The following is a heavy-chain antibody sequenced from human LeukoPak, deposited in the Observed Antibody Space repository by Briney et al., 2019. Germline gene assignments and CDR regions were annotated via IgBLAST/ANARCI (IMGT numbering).Heavy chain of an antibody. J-gene: IGHJ4*02. D-gene: IGHD3-22*01. CDR3: ARNHYDSSGSMGIYSFDR. CDR1: GGSIGRYY. Sequence: PSETLSVTRTVSGGSIGRYYWSWIRQPPGEGLGWIGYIFYSGSTNCNPSLKSRVTISVGTSKNQLSLKLSSVTAADTAVYYCARNHYDSSGSMGIYSFDRWGQGTLVTVSS. CDR2: IFYSGST. V-gene: IGHV4-59*01.